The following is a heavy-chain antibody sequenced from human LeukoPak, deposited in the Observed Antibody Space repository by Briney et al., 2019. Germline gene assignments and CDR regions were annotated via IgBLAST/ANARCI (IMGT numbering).Heavy chain of an antibody. CDR1: GFTFSSYS. CDR2: ISSSSSTI. V-gene: IGHV3-48*04. CDR3: ARSIRYYYMDV. J-gene: IGHJ6*03. Sequence: GGSLRLSCAASGFTFSSYSMNWVRQAPGKGLEWVSYISSSSSTIYYADSVKGRFTISRDNAKNSLYLQMNSLRAEDTAVYYCARSIRYYYMDVWGKGTTDTVSS.